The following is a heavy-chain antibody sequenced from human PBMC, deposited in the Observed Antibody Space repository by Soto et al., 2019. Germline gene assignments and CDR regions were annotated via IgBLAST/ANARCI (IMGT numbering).Heavy chain of an antibody. J-gene: IGHJ5*02. V-gene: IGHV1-18*04. CDR1: GYPFIKYG. D-gene: IGHD3-9*01. Sequence: QLQLVQSAAEVKKPGASVRVSCKAYGYPFIKYGISWIRQAPEQGLEWMGWIKVDSGYTNYAQKFQGRVPMTADTSSDTAFMELRSLRLDDTAVYFCATSYDTGFDPWGQGTLVSVSS. CDR2: IKVDSGYT. CDR3: ATSYDTGFDP.